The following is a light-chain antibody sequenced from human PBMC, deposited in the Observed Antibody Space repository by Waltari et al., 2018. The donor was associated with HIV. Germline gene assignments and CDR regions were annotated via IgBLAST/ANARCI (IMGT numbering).Light chain of an antibody. Sequence: HSLLTQPPSASGTPGRTVITHCSGNTSKIANNEVPWYQHFPGSAPKLLIYMNNYRPSGVPDRFAGSRSGTSASLTISGLQIEDEAQYYCATWDDSLNGVFGAGTRLTVL. V-gene: IGLV1-44*01. J-gene: IGLJ3*02. CDR3: ATWDDSLNGV. CDR2: MNN. CDR1: TSKIANNE.